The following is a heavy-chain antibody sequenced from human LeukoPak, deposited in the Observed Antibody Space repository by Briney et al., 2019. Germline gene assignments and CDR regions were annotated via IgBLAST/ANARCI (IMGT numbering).Heavy chain of an antibody. Sequence: GGSLRLSCAASGFTFSSYSMNWVRQAPGKGLEWVANINSDGTEKYYVSSVMGRFTISRDNARDSVYLNMDRLRVEDTAVYYCSREGIPSGWYGLDVWGQGTTVTVSS. CDR2: INSDGTEK. D-gene: IGHD6-19*01. V-gene: IGHV3-7*01. CDR1: GFTFSSYS. J-gene: IGHJ6*02. CDR3: SREGIPSGWYGLDV.